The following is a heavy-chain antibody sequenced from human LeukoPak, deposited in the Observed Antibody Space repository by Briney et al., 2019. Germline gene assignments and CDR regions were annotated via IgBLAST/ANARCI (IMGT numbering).Heavy chain of an antibody. V-gene: IGHV4-61*01. D-gene: IGHD6-19*01. J-gene: IGHJ4*02. CDR3: VRGGGGSGWSPRYYFDY. CDR1: GGSVSSGSYY. Sequence: SETLSLTCTVSGGSVSSGSYYWSWIRQPPGKGLEWIGYIYYSGSTNYNPSLKSRGTISVDTSKNQVPLMLSTVTAAGTAVYYFVRGGGGSGWSPRYYFDYGGQGTLVTVSS. CDR2: IYYSGST.